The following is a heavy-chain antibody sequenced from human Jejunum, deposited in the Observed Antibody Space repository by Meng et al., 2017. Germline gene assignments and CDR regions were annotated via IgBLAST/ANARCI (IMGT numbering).Heavy chain of an antibody. Sequence: QLQRQEPGPGLVKPSETLSLTCTVSGDSINSTPYYWGWVRQPPGEGLEWLGSISYSGNTYYNPSLKSRVTISVDTSKNQFSLKVTSVTAADTAVYYCASDQYASARFKYWGQGALVTVSS. V-gene: IGHV4-39*07. J-gene: IGHJ4*02. D-gene: IGHD2-2*01. CDR3: ASDQYASARFKY. CDR2: ISYSGNT. CDR1: GDSINSTPYY.